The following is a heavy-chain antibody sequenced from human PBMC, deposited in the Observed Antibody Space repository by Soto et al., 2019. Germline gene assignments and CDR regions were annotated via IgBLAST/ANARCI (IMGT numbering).Heavy chain of an antibody. CDR3: ARGSSPD. CDR2: ISYDGSNK. Sequence: GGSLRLSCAASGFTFSSYAMHWVRQAPGKGLEWVAVISYDGSNKYYADSVKGRFTISRDNSKNTLYLQMNSLRAEDTAVYYCARGSSPDWGQGTLVTVSS. D-gene: IGHD1-26*01. J-gene: IGHJ4*02. CDR1: GFTFSSYA. V-gene: IGHV3-30-3*01.